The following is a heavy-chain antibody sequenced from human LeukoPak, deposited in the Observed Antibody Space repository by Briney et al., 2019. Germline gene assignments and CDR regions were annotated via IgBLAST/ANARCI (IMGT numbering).Heavy chain of an antibody. V-gene: IGHV3-30*02. CDR1: GFTFSSYG. Sequence: PGGSLRLSCAASGFTFSSYGFHWVRQAPGKGLEWVAFIRYDGSYKYYADSVKGRFTISRDNSKNTLYLQMNSLRAEDTAVYYCAKSGGVTTTLGYWGQGTLVTVSS. CDR3: AKSGGVTTTLGY. J-gene: IGHJ4*02. CDR2: IRYDGSYK. D-gene: IGHD4-17*01.